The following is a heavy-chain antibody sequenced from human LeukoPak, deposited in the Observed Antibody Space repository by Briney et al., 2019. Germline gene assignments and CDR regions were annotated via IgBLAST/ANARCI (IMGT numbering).Heavy chain of an antibody. D-gene: IGHD6-13*01. CDR1: GFTFSSYW. CDR2: IKQDGSEK. V-gene: IGHV3-7*01. Sequence: GGSLRLSCAASGFTFSSYWMSWVRQAPGKGLEWVANIKQDGSEKYYVDSVKGRFTIARENANNSLSLQMNSLRAEDTAVYYCAREKASWSWVYYCYGMDVGGQGRSVTVSS. CDR3: AREKASWSWVYYCYGMDV. J-gene: IGHJ6*01.